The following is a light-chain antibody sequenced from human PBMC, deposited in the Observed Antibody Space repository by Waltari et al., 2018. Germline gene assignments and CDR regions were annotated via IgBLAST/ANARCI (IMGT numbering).Light chain of an antibody. J-gene: IGLJ2*01. CDR2: DNK. CDR3: GTWDSSLSAEV. V-gene: IGLV1-51*01. Sequence: QSVLTQPPSVSAAPGQKVTISCSGSNSNIGSNYVSWYQQGPGTAPKLLIYDNKKEDPGVPDRFSGAKSGTAAALGIIGLQTGDEADYDCGTWDSSLSAEVFGGGTKLTVL. CDR1: NSNIGSNY.